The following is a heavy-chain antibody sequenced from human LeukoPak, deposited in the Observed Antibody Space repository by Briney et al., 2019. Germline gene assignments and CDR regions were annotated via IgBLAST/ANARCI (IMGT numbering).Heavy chain of an antibody. CDR2: IYSGGTT. CDR3: AKPREYSSTWFGVDH. CDR1: GFVFSTGY. V-gene: IGHV3-53*01. J-gene: IGHJ4*02. D-gene: IGHD6-13*01. Sequence: GGSLRLSCAAPGFVFSTGYMSWVRQAPGQGLEWVSIIYSGGTTYYADSVKGRFTISRDNSKNTLFLQMYSLRAEDTAAYYCAKPREYSSTWFGVDHWGQGSLVTVSS.